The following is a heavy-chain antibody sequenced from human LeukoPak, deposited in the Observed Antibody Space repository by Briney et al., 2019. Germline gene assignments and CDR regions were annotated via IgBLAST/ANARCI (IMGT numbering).Heavy chain of an antibody. Sequence: GFLRLSCAASGFTFNYAWMSWVRQVPGKGLEWVGQTVSEIDGGTTDYATPVKGRFTISRDDSKSTLYLQMNSLKIEDTAVYYCTTDEDWNYARKDVWGQGATVIVSS. V-gene: IGHV3-15*04. CDR3: TTDEDWNYARKDV. CDR2: TVSEIDGGTT. CDR1: GFTFNYAW. D-gene: IGHD1-7*01. J-gene: IGHJ6*02.